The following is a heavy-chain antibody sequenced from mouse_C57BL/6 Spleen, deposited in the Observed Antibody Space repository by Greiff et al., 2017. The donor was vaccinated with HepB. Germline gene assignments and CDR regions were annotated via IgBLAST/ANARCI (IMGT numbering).Heavy chain of an antibody. CDR1: GFTFSSYG. D-gene: IGHD4-1*01. V-gene: IGHV5-6*01. Sequence: EVKLVESGGDLVKPGGSLKLSCAASGFTFSSYGLSWVRQTPDTRLEWVATISSGGSYTYYPDSVKGRFTISRDNAKNTLYLQMSSLKSEDTAMYYCARSDWDYWGQGTTLTVSS. CDR3: ARSDWDY. CDR2: ISSGGSYT. J-gene: IGHJ2*01.